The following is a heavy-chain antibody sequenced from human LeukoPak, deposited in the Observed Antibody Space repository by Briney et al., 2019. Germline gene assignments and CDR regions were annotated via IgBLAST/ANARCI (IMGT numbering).Heavy chain of an antibody. CDR2: IYYSGST. CDR1: GGSISSYY. J-gene: IGHJ4*02. V-gene: IGHV4-59*08. D-gene: IGHD6-6*01. CDR3: ARGGSIAARRDDY. Sequence: LETLSLTCTVSGGSISSYYWSWIRQPPGKGLEWIGYIYYSGSTTYNPSLKSRVTISVDTSKDQFSLKLSSVTAADTAVYYCARGGSIAARRDDYWGQGTLVTVSS.